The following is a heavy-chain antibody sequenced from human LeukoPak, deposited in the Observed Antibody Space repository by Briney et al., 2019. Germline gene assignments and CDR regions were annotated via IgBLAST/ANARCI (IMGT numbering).Heavy chain of an antibody. D-gene: IGHD1-26*01. CDR3: AKDYSAGGSLDYYFDY. CDR2: ISYDGSNK. J-gene: IGHJ4*02. V-gene: IGHV3-30*04. Sequence: GGSLRLSCAASGFTFSSYAMHWVRQAPGKGLEWVAVISYDGSNKYYADSVKGRFTISRDNSKNTLYLQMNSLRAEDTAVYYCAKDYSAGGSLDYYFDYWGQGTLVTVSS. CDR1: GFTFSSYA.